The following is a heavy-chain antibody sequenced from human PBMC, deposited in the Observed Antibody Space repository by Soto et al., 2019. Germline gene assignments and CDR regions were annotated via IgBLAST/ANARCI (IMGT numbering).Heavy chain of an antibody. D-gene: IGHD3-10*01. CDR3: AKDLGGFFGSGSYVY. V-gene: IGHV3-23*01. CDR1: GFTFSSYA. J-gene: IGHJ4*02. Sequence: EVQLLESGGGLVQPGGSLRLSCAASGFTFSSYAMSWVRQAPGKGLEWVSAISGSGDSTYYADSVKGRFTISRDNSKNTLYLQMNNLRAEDTAVYYYAKDLGGFFGSGSYVYWGQGTLVTVSS. CDR2: ISGSGDST.